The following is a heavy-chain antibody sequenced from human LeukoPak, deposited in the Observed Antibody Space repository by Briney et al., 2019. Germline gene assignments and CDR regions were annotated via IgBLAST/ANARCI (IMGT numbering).Heavy chain of an antibody. V-gene: IGHV1-69*01. J-gene: IGHJ4*02. CDR2: IIPIFGTA. D-gene: IGHD6-19*01. Sequence: SVKVSCKASGGTFSSYAISWVRQAPGQGLEWMGGIIPIFGTANYAQKFQGRVTITADESTSTAYMELSSLRSEDTAVYYCARGNLPLYSSGWYPDYWGQGTLVTVSS. CDR1: GGTFSSYA. CDR3: ARGNLPLYSSGWYPDY.